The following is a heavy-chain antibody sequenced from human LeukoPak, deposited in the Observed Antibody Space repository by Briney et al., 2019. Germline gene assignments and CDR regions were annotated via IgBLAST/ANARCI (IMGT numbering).Heavy chain of an antibody. CDR3: ARDKLVTSSGWHDSRYFDL. J-gene: IGHJ2*01. Sequence: GSLRLSCAASGFTFKNYGMHWVRQAPGKGLEWVAVIWYDGSKDYYRDSVKGRFTISRDNSKNTLYLQMNSLRAEDTALYYCARDKLVTSSGWHDSRYFDLWDRGTLVTVSS. V-gene: IGHV3-33*01. D-gene: IGHD6-19*01. CDR1: GFTFKNYG. CDR2: IWYDGSKD.